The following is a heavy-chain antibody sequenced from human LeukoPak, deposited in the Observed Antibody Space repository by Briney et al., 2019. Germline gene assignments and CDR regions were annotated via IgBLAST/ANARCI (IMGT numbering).Heavy chain of an antibody. V-gene: IGHV4-59*01. CDR2: IYYSGST. CDR1: GGSISSYY. CDR3: ARRAAAGTSTGWKYYYYMDV. Sequence: SETLSLTCTVSGGSISSYYWSWIRQPPGKGLEWIGYIYYSGSTNYNPSLKSRVTISVDTSKNQFSLKLSSVTAADTAVYYCARRAAAGTSTGWKYYYYMDVWGKGTTVTVSS. J-gene: IGHJ6*03. D-gene: IGHD6-13*01.